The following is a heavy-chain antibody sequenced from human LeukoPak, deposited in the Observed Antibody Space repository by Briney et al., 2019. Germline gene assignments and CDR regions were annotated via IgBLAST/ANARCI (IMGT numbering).Heavy chain of an antibody. D-gene: IGHD2-2*01. Sequence: SETLSLTCTASGGSISSGSYYWSWIRQPAGKGLEWIGRIYTSGSTNSNPSLKSRVTISVDTSKNQFSLKLSSVTAADTAVYYCARLNIVVVPAASPYYYYYMDVWGKGTTVTVSS. CDR3: ARLNIVVVPAASPYYYYYMDV. CDR1: GGSISSGSYY. V-gene: IGHV4-61*02. CDR2: IYTSGST. J-gene: IGHJ6*03.